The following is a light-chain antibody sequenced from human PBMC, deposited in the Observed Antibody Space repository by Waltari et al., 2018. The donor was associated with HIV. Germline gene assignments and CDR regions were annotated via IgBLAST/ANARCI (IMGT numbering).Light chain of an antibody. Sequence: EIVLTQSPATLSVSPGAGATLYCRASQTVTSDLAWYQQQPGQAPRLLFYGASTRATGIPIRFSGSGSGTDFTLTISSLQSEDLAVYYGQQYADWPFTFGGGTKVEI. CDR3: QQYADWPFT. V-gene: IGKV3D-15*01. J-gene: IGKJ4*01. CDR2: GAS. CDR1: QTVTSD.